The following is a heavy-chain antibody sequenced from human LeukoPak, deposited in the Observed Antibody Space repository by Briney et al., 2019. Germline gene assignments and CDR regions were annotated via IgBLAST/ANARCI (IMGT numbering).Heavy chain of an antibody. CDR3: ARDALYCSSTSCYNPIDY. CDR2: IYYSGST. Sequence: SETLSLTCTVSGGSISSYYWSWIRQPPGKGLEWIGYIYYSGSTNYNPSLKSRVTISVDTSKNQFSLKLSSVTAADMAVYYCARDALYCSSTSCYNPIDYWGQGTLVTVSS. J-gene: IGHJ4*02. CDR1: GGSISSYY. V-gene: IGHV4-59*01. D-gene: IGHD2-2*02.